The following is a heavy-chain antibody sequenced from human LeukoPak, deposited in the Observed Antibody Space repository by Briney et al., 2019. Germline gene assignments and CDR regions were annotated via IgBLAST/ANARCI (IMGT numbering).Heavy chain of an antibody. J-gene: IGHJ4*02. CDR3: TRVRYYDFWSGYYSTLDILEY. D-gene: IGHD3-3*01. CDR2: INTDGGST. V-gene: IGHV3-74*01. CDR1: GFTFSSYW. Sequence: GGYLRLSCAASGFTFSSYWMHWVRQAPGKGLVWVSRINTDGGSTSYADSVKGRFTISRDNAKNTLYLQMNSLRAEDTAVYYCTRVRYYDFWSGYYSTLDILEYWGQGTLVTVSS.